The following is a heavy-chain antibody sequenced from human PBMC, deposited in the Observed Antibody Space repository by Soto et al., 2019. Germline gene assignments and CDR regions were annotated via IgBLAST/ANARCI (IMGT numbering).Heavy chain of an antibody. Sequence: GGSLSLSCAASGFTVSSNYMSWVRQAPGKGLEWVSVIYSGGSTYYADSVKGRFTISRDNSKNTLYLQMNSLRAEDTAVYYCARHSQYYDTSGYYPHYDYWGQGALVTVSS. CDR3: ARHSQYYDTSGYYPHYDY. V-gene: IGHV3-66*04. CDR2: IYSGGST. J-gene: IGHJ4*02. CDR1: GFTVSSNY. D-gene: IGHD3-22*01.